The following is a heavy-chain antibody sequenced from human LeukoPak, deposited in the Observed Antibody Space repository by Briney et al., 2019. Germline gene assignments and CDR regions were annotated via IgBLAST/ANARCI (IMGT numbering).Heavy chain of an antibody. CDR2: IYYSGST. V-gene: IGHV4-39*01. CDR1: GGSISTSNYY. Sequence: PSETLSLTCTVSGGSISTSNYYWGWIRQPPGKGLEWIGSIYYSGSTYYNPSLKSRVTIFVDTSKNQFSLKLSSVTAADTAVYYCASSYYDILTGYFHWGQGTLVTVSS. CDR3: ASSYYDILTGYFH. D-gene: IGHD3-9*01. J-gene: IGHJ4*02.